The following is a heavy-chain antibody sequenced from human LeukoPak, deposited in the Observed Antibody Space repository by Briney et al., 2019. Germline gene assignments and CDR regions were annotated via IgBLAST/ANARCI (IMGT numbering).Heavy chain of an antibody. V-gene: IGHV4-4*07. CDR2: IYISGST. CDR1: GGSTRSYY. J-gene: IGHJ4*02. Sequence: PSETLSLTCTVSGGSTRSYYWNWIRQPAGKGLEWIGRIYISGSTNYNPSLKSRVTMSVDTSKNQFSLKLTSVTAADTAVYYCARGPPSTVTHFDYWGQGTLVTVSS. CDR3: ARGPPSTVTHFDY. D-gene: IGHD4-17*01.